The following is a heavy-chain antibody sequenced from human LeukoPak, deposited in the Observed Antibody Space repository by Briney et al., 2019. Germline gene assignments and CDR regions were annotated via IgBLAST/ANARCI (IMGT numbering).Heavy chain of an antibody. J-gene: IGHJ4*02. V-gene: IGHV4-39*01. CDR1: GGSISSSSYY. CDR2: IYYSGST. D-gene: IGHD6-19*01. CDR3: ARRPYTSGWYYYFDY. Sequence: PSETLSLTCTVSGGSISSSSYYWGWISQPPGKGLEWIGTIYYSGSTYYNPSLKSRVTISVDTSKNQFSLRLSSVTAADTAVYYCARRPYTSGWYYYFDYWGQGTLVTVSS.